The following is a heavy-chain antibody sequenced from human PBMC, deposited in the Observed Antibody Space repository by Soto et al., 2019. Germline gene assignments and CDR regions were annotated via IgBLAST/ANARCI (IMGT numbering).Heavy chain of an antibody. CDR1: GGSISNYF. J-gene: IGHJ6*02. Sequence: SETLSLTCTVSGGSISNYFCNWIRQPAGKGLEWIGRIYTTGSTNYNPSLKSRVTMSLDTSRNQFSLKLSSVTAADTAVYYCAREGGYFDSSGSGVYHYHGVDVWGQGTTVTVSS. V-gene: IGHV4-4*07. D-gene: IGHD3-22*01. CDR3: AREGGYFDSSGSGVYHYHGVDV. CDR2: IYTTGST.